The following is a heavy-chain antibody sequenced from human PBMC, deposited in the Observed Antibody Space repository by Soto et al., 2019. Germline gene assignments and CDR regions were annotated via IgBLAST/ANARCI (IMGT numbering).Heavy chain of an antibody. CDR1: GYSFTSYW. Sequence: GESLKISCKGSGYSFTSYWIGWVRQMPGKGLEWMGIIYPGDSDTRYSPSFQGQVTISADKSISTAYLQWSSLKASDTAMYYCATFPGYDFWNGYFDYWGQGTLVTVSS. D-gene: IGHD3-3*01. J-gene: IGHJ4*02. CDR2: IYPGDSDT. V-gene: IGHV5-51*01. CDR3: ATFPGYDFWNGYFDY.